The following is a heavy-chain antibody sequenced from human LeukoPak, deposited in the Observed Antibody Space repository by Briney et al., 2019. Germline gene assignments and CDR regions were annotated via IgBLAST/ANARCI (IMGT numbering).Heavy chain of an antibody. CDR2: IKSKSGGGTT. V-gene: IGHV3-15*01. CDR3: VTYGSASKFDH. CDR1: RFIFSHAW. J-gene: IGHJ4*02. Sequence: PGGSLRLSCGTSRFIFSHAWRSWVRQAPAKGLEWVGRIKSKSGGGTTDYAAPVQGRFNISRDDSADTLFLDMTSLKTEDTGVYYCVTYGSASKFDHWGQGILVSVSS. D-gene: IGHD6-25*01.